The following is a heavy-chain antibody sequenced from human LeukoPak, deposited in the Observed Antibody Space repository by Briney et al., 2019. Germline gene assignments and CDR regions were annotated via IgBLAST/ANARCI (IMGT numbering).Heavy chain of an antibody. CDR2: IYPGDSDT. Sequence: GESLKISCKGSGYSFTSYWIGWVRQMPGKGLEWMGIIYPGDSDTRYSPSFQGQVTISADKSISTAYLQWSSLKASDTAMYYCARGYRVPAATLEGGNPNWFDPWGQGTLVTVSS. V-gene: IGHV5-51*01. CDR1: GYSFTSYW. D-gene: IGHD2-2*01. J-gene: IGHJ5*02. CDR3: ARGYRVPAATLEGGNPNWFDP.